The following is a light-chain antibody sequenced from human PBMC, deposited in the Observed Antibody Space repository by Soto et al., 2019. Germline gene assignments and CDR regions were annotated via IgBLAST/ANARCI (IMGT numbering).Light chain of an antibody. CDR2: GAS. CDR1: HSIDFY. V-gene: IGKV1-39*01. J-gene: IGKJ3*01. Sequence: LKMTQSPSSLSASVGDRVTSTCRASHSIDFYLNWYQQKPGQSPKLLIYGASNLQSGVPSRFSGSGYATDFSLTISSLQPEDFATYYCQQTYKNSWTFGPGTKVDIK. CDR3: QQTYKNSWT.